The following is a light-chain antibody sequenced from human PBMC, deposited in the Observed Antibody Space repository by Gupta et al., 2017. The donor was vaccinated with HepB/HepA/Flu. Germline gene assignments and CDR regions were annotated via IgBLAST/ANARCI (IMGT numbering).Light chain of an antibody. J-gene: IGLJ2*01. V-gene: IGLV1-44*01. CDR2: SNN. CDR1: NSNIGINN. CDR3: ADGHDSRNGLI. Sequence: SVLTQPPSASGPPGTRVTFSCSGTNSNIGINNVNWYHQLPGTAPKLVIYSNNQRPSCVPDRVSGSNSATSAAIASSELQAEDDADYDSADGHDSRNGLIYGGGTKVTVL.